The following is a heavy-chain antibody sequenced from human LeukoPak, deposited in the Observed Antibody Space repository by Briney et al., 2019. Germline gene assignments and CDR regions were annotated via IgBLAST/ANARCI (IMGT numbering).Heavy chain of an antibody. CDR3: ARGQWLPPYNTDY. CDR2: IYYSGST. CDR1: GGSVSSGNYY. D-gene: IGHD6-19*01. J-gene: IGHJ4*01. Sequence: SETLSLTCTVSGGSVSSGNYYWSWIRQPPGKGLEWIGYIYYSGSTNYNPSLKSRVTISVDTSRNQFSLKLNSVTAADTAVYYCARGQWLPPYNTDYWGHGTLVTVSS. V-gene: IGHV4-61*01.